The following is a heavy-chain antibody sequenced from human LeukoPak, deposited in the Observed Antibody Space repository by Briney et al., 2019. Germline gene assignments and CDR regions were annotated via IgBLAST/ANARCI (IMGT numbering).Heavy chain of an antibody. CDR1: DFDFSSHA. CDR3: ARESYFDY. Sequence: PGGSLRLSCEASDFDFSSHAMTWVRQAPGKGLEWLSAISISGTKTYYGDSVKGRFFISRDNSKNTLYLHMNSLRAEDTAVYYCARESYFDYWGQGTLVTVSS. V-gene: IGHV3-23*01. J-gene: IGHJ4*02. CDR2: ISISGTKT.